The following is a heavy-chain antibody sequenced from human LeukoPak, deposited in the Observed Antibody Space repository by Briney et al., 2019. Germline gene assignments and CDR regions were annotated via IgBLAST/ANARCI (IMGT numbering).Heavy chain of an antibody. D-gene: IGHD6-19*01. CDR3: ARDRISGWYSDY. CDR1: GGTFSSYA. Sequence: SVKVSCKASGGTFSSYAISWVRQAPGQGLEWMGGIIPIFVTANYAQKFRGRVTITADESTSTAYMELSSLRSEDTAVYYCARDRISGWYSDYWGQGTLVTVSS. CDR2: IIPIFVTA. V-gene: IGHV1-69*13. J-gene: IGHJ4*02.